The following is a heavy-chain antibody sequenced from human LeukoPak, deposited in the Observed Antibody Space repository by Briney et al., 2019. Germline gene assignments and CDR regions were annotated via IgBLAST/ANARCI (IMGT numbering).Heavy chain of an antibody. Sequence: GSLRLSCAASGFTFSNSAMNWVRQAPGKGLEWVSSINNIASHIYYVDSVRGRFTISRDNAKNSVSLQMNNLRAEDTAVYYCTRDATQYLRYGYFDSWGQGILVTVSS. CDR2: INNIASHI. V-gene: IGHV3-21*01. CDR3: TRDATQYLRYGYFDS. J-gene: IGHJ4*02. D-gene: IGHD2/OR15-2a*01. CDR1: GFTFSNSA.